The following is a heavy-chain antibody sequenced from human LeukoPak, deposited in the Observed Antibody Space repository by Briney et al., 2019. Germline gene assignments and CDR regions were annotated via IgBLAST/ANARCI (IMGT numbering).Heavy chain of an antibody. V-gene: IGHV5-51*01. J-gene: IGHJ3*02. CDR1: GYSFTSYW. Sequence: GESLKISCKGSGYSFTSYWIVWVRQMPGKGLEWMGIIYPGDSDTRYSPSFQGQVTISADKSISTAYLQWSSLKASDTAMYYCASTPDYDFWSGPVASDIWGQGTMVTVSS. CDR2: IYPGDSDT. CDR3: ASTPDYDFWSGPVASDI. D-gene: IGHD3-3*01.